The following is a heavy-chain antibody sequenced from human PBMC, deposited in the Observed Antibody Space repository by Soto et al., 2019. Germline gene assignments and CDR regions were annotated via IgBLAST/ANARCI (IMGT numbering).Heavy chain of an antibody. CDR3: AREGGNYYDSSGYIYYYYGMDV. CDR2: IWYDGSNK. D-gene: IGHD3-22*01. J-gene: IGHJ6*02. Sequence: QVQLVESGGGVVQPGRSLRLSCAASGFTFSSYGMHWVRQAPGKGLEWVAVIWYDGSNKYYADSVKGRFTISRDNSKNTLYLQMNSLRAEDTAVYYCAREGGNYYDSSGYIYYYYGMDVWGQGTTVTVSS. CDR1: GFTFSSYG. V-gene: IGHV3-33*01.